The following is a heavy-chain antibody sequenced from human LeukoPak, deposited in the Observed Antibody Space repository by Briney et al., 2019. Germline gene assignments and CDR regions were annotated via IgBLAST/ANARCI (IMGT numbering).Heavy chain of an antibody. D-gene: IGHD3-22*01. CDR2: ISYDGSNI. CDR1: GFTFSSYA. V-gene: IGHV3-30-3*01. CDR3: ARDSEVVTYYYYYGMDV. J-gene: IGHJ6*02. Sequence: PGRSLRLSCAASGFTFSSYAMHWVRQAPGKGLEWVAVISYDGSNIYYADSVKGRFTISRDNSKNTLYLQMNSLRAEDTAVYYCARDSEVVTYYYYYGMDVWGQGTTVTVSS.